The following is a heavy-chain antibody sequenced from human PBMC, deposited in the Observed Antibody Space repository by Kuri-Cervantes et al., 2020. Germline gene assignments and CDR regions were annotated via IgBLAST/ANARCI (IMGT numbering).Heavy chain of an antibody. J-gene: IGHJ4*02. Sequence: ASVKVSCKVSGYTLTELTMHWARQAPGKGLEWMGGFDPEDGETIYAQKLQGRVTMTTDTSTSTAYMELRSLRSDDTAVYYCARGPITMVRGVIITAYFDYWGQGTLVTVSS. D-gene: IGHD3-10*01. CDR1: GYTLTELT. CDR2: FDPEDGET. V-gene: IGHV1-24*01. CDR3: ARGPITMVRGVIITAYFDY.